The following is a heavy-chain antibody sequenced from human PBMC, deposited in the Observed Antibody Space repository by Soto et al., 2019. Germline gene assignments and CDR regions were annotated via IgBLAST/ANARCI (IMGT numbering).Heavy chain of an antibody. D-gene: IGHD1-1*01. CDR2: IYYSGST. J-gene: IGHJ4*02. CDR3: ARRYGYSFDY. CDR1: GGSISSYY. V-gene: IGHV4-59*08. Sequence: QVQLQESGPGLVKPSETLSLTCTVSGGSISSYYWSWIRQPPGKGLESIGYIYYSGSTNYNPSLKSRVTISVDTSKNQFSLNLSSMTAADTAVYYCARRYGYSFDYWGQGTLVTVSS.